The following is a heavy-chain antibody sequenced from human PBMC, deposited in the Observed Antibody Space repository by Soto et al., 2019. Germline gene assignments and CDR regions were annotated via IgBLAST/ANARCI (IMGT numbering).Heavy chain of an antibody. D-gene: IGHD2-15*01. CDR3: AKGSGGSRPYYFDY. J-gene: IGHJ4*02. Sequence: GGSLRLSCAASGFTFSNWWMTWVRQAPGKGLEWVSNISGSGGGTYSVDSVKGRFTISRDNSKNTQYLQMNSLRAEDTAVYYCAKGSGGSRPYYFDYWGQGILVTVST. CDR2: ISGSGGGT. CDR1: GFTFSNWW. V-gene: IGHV3-23*01.